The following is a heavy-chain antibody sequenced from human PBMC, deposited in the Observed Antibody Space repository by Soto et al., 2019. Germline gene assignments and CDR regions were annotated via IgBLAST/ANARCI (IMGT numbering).Heavy chain of an antibody. V-gene: IGHV4-31*03. Sequence: SETLSLTCTVSGGSISSGGYYWSWIRQHPGKGLEWIGYIYYSGSTYYNPSLKSRVTISVDTSKNQFSLKLSSVTAADTAVYYCAREVRFLEWLLSGYYYGMDVWGQGTTVT. CDR3: AREVRFLEWLLSGYYYGMDV. CDR2: IYYSGST. J-gene: IGHJ6*02. D-gene: IGHD3-3*01. CDR1: GGSISSGGYY.